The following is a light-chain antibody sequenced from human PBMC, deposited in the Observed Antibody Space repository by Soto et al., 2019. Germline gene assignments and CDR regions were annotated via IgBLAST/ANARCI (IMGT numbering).Light chain of an antibody. J-gene: IGKJ1*01. CDR3: QQYNNWPPWT. CDR1: QSVSSN. V-gene: IGKV3-15*01. CDR2: GAS. Sequence: EIVMTQSPATLSVSPGERATLSCRASQSVSSNLAWYQQKPGQAPRLLIYGASTRATGIPARFSGSGSGTESNLPISSLQSEDFAVYYCQQYNNWPPWTFGQGTKVEIK.